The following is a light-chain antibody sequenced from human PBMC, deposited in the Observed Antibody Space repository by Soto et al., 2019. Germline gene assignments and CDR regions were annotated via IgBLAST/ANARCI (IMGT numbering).Light chain of an antibody. V-gene: IGLV4-60*03. J-gene: IGLJ2*01. CDR1: SGHSSDI. CDR3: ETWDSNTRV. Sequence: QAVVTQSSSASASLGSSVKLTCTLSSGHSSDIIAWHQQQPGKAPRYLMKLEGSGSYNKGSGVPDRFSGSRSGADRYLTISNHQSEDEADYYCETWDSNTRVFGGGTKLTVL. CDR2: LEGSGSY.